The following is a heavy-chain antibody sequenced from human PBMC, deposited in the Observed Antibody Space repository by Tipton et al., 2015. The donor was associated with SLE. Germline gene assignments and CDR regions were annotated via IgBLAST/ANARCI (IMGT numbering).Heavy chain of an antibody. V-gene: IGHV4-34*01. Sequence: TLSLTCTVYGESLSGHYWVWIRQPPGKGLEWIGEINHSGSTNYNPSLKSRVTMSVDTSKNQFSLKLSSVTAADTAVYYCARGDYDYIWGSYRYEAFDIWGQGTMVTVSP. J-gene: IGHJ3*02. CDR3: ARGDYDYIWGSYRYEAFDI. D-gene: IGHD3-16*02. CDR1: GESLSGHY. CDR2: INHSGST.